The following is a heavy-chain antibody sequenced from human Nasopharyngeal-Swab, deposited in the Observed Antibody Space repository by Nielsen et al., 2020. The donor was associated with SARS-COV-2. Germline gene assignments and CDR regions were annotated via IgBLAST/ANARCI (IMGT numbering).Heavy chain of an antibody. D-gene: IGHD3-16*01. CDR2: IIPIFGTA. J-gene: IGHJ4*02. V-gene: IGHV1-69*06. CDR3: ARDRLDYDYVWGSLGKFDY. Sequence: SVKVSCKASGGTFSSSAISWVRQAPGQGLEWMGGIIPIFGTANYAQKFQGRVTITADKSTSTAYMELSSLRSEDTAVYYCARDRLDYDYVWGSLGKFDYCGQGTLVTVSS. CDR1: GGTFSSSA.